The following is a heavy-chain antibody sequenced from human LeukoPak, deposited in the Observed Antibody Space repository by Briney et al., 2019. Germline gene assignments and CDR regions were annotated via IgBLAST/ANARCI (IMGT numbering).Heavy chain of an antibody. CDR2: SRYKAKSFST. CDR1: GFTFSDHY. D-gene: IGHD4-17*01. J-gene: IGHJ4*02. Sequence: GGSLRLSCAASGFTFSDHYMDWVRQAPGKGLEWVGRSRYKAKSFSTDYAASVKGRFTISRDDSKNSPYLQMNSLRTEDTAVYYCTRANYGEPDHWGQGTLVTVSS. CDR3: TRANYGEPDH. V-gene: IGHV3-72*01.